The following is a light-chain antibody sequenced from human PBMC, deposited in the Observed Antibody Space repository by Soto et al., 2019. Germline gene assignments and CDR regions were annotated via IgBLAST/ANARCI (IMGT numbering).Light chain of an antibody. CDR2: GAS. J-gene: IGKJ1*01. CDR3: QQYNNWPRT. Sequence: EIVMTQSPATLSVSPVDRSTLSCRASQSVNTNVAWYQQEPGQAPRLLIYGASTRATGIPARFSGSVSGTEFALTISSLQSEDFAVYYCQQYNNWPRTFGQGTKVDIK. V-gene: IGKV3D-15*01. CDR1: QSVNTN.